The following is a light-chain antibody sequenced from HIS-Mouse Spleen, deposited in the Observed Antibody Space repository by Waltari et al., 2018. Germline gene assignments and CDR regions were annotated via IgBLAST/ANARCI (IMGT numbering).Light chain of an antibody. CDR2: AAS. CDR1: QSISSY. CDR3: QQSYSTPFT. Sequence: DIQMTQSTSSLSASVGDRDTITCRASQSISSYLNWYQQKPGKAPKLLIYAASSLQSGVPSRFSGSGSGTDFTLTISSLQPEDFATYYCQQSYSTPFTFGPGTKVDIK. J-gene: IGKJ3*01. V-gene: IGKV1-39*01.